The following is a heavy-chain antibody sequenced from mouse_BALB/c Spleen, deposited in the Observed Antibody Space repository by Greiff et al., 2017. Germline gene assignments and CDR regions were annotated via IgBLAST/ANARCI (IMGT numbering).Heavy chain of an antibody. V-gene: IGHV1-7*01. CDR3: LWGYFDV. J-gene: IGHJ1*01. CDR1: GYTFTSYW. D-gene: IGHD1-1*02. Sequence: QVQLQQSGAELAKPGASVKMSCKASGYTFTSYWMHWVKQRPGQGLEWIGYINPSTGYTEYNQKFKDKATLTADKSSSTAYMQLSSLTSEDSAVYYCLWGYFDVWGAGTTVTVSS. CDR2: INPSTGYT.